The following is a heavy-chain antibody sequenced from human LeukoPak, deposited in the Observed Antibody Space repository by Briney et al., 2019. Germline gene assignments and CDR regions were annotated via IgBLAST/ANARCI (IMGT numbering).Heavy chain of an antibody. CDR1: GFTLSNYW. V-gene: IGHV3-74*03. CDR2: INEPGTWP. Sequence: GESLTLSCAASGFTLSNYWVHWVRHAPGEGLVWVSRINEPGTWPTYEDSVRGRFTISRDNSKNTLYLQMNSLRAEDTAVYYCARGGGNSEFDYWGQGTLVTVSS. D-gene: IGHD4-23*01. J-gene: IGHJ4*02. CDR3: ARGGGNSEFDY.